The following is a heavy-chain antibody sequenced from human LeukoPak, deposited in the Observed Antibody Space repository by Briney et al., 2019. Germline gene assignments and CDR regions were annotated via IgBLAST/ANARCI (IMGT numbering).Heavy chain of an antibody. Sequence: PGGSLRLSCAASGFTFISYWMTWVRQAPGKGLEWVANIKQDGSEKYHVDSVKGRFTISRDNAKNSLYLQMNSLRAEDTAVYHCASLGSGSYYFDYWGQGTLVTVSS. CDR3: ASLGSGSYYFDY. V-gene: IGHV3-7*01. CDR2: IKQDGSEK. CDR1: GFTFISYW. J-gene: IGHJ4*02. D-gene: IGHD3-10*01.